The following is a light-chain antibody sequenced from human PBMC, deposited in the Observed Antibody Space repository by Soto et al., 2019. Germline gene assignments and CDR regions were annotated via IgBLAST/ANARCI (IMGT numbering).Light chain of an antibody. J-gene: IGLJ1*01. V-gene: IGLV1-44*01. Sequence: QSVLTQPPSASASLGQRVTISCSGSSSNIGSNTVNWYQQLPGTAPKLLIYSNNQRPSGVPDPFSGSKSGSSASLAISGLQSEDEADYYCAAWDDSLNVYVFGTGTKLTVL. CDR1: SSNIGSNT. CDR3: AAWDDSLNVYV. CDR2: SNN.